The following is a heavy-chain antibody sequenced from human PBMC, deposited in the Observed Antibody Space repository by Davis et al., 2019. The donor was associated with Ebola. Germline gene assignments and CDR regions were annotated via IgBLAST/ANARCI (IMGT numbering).Heavy chain of an antibody. Sequence: GESLKISCTASGFTFSNYAMSWVCQAPGKGLEWVSTLSGSGGNTYYADSVKGRFTISRDNSKNTLHLQMSSLRAEDTALYYCAKVGGDPRYFDASLPLEAFDMWGQGTKVTVSS. CDR3: AKVGGDPRYFDASLPLEAFDM. CDR1: GFTFSNYA. V-gene: IGHV3-23*01. J-gene: IGHJ3*02. D-gene: IGHD3-9*01. CDR2: LSGSGGNT.